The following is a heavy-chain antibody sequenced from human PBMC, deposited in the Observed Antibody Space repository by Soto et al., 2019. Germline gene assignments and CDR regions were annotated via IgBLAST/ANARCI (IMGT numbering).Heavy chain of an antibody. CDR3: AGRTRLRGAFDI. CDR1: GTSISSGGYY. D-gene: IGHD4-17*01. CDR2: IYYSGST. Sequence: SETLSLTCTVSGTSISSGGYYWGWIRQHPGKGLEWIGYIYYSGSTYYNPSLKSRVAISVDTSKNQFSLKLSSVTAADTAVYYCAGRTRLRGAFDIWGQGTMVTVSS. J-gene: IGHJ3*02. V-gene: IGHV4-31*03.